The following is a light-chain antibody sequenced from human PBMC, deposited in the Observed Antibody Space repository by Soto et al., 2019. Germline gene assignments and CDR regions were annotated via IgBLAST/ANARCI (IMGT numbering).Light chain of an antibody. V-gene: IGKV3-11*01. Sequence: IVLTQSPATLSLSPGERATLSCRASQSVSSYLAWYQQKTGQGPRLLIFATTTRATGVPARFSGSGSGTEFTLPISSLQPEDFAVYYCQQHTHWPPFTFGQGTRLEIK. J-gene: IGKJ2*01. CDR3: QQHTHWPPFT. CDR1: QSVSSY. CDR2: ATT.